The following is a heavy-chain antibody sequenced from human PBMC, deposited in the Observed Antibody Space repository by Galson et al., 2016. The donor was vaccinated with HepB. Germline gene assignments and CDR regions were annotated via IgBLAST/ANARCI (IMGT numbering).Heavy chain of an antibody. CDR3: TTDPRQ. V-gene: IGHV3-15*05. Sequence: SLRLSCAAFGFRLNDFWMSWVRQAPGKGLEWICRMKNKRDGGTLDYIEPVKGRFTISRDDSRNTLYLQMNSLRTEDTGVYYCTTDPRQWGQGTLVAVSS. CDR2: MKNKRDGGTL. CDR1: GFRLNDFW. J-gene: IGHJ4*02.